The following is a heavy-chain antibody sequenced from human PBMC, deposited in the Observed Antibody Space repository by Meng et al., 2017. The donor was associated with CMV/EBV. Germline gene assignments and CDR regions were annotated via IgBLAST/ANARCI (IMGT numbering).Heavy chain of an antibody. J-gene: IGHJ6*02. CDR2: IYYSGST. V-gene: IGHV4-61*01. D-gene: IGHD3-10*01. CDR1: GGSVSSGSYY. CDR3: ARDQMVRGVYYYYYGMDV. Sequence: SDTLSLTCTVSGGSVSSGSYYWSWIRQPPGKGLEWIGYIYYSGSTNYNPSLKSRVTISVDTSKNQFSLKLSSVTAADTAVYYCARDQMVRGVYYYYYGMDVWGQGTTVTVSS.